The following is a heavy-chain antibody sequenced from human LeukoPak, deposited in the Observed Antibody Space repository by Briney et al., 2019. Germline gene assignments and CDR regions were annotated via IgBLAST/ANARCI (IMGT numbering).Heavy chain of an antibody. CDR1: GYTFTGYY. CDR2: INPNSGGT. CDR3: ARAPSYDFWSGYYFDY. J-gene: IGHJ4*02. D-gene: IGHD3-3*01. V-gene: IGHV1-2*06. Sequence: ASVKVSCKASGYTFTGYYMHWVRQAPGQGLEWMGRINPNSGGTNYAQKFQGRVTITRDTSISTAYMEQSRLRSDDTAVYYCARAPSYDFWSGYYFDYWGQGTLVTVSS.